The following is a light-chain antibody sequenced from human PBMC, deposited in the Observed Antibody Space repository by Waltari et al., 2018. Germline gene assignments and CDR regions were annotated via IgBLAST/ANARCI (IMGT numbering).Light chain of an antibody. CDR3: GSYTAGSALYV. Sequence: QSAPSQPASVSGSPGQSITISCTGAISDIGSYEYVSWYQQHPGRVPRLIILDVTKRPSGVSSRFSGSKSANTASLTISGLQAEDETDYYCGSYTAGSALYVLGTGT. J-gene: IGLJ1*01. CDR1: ISDIGSYEY. V-gene: IGLV2-14*03. CDR2: DVT.